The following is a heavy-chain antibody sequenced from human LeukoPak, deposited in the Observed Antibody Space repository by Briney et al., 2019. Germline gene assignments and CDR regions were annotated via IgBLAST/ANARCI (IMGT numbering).Heavy chain of an antibody. D-gene: IGHD2-2*01. V-gene: IGHV3-48*01. CDR1: GFTFSSYS. CDR2: ISSSSSTI. Sequence: PGGSLRLSCAASGFTFSSYSMNWVRQAPGKGLEWVSYISSSSSTIYYADSVKGRFTISRDNAKNSLYLQMNSLRAEDTAVYYCARGSPSCSDTSCNGNFDFWGQGTLVTVSS. J-gene: IGHJ4*02. CDR3: ARGSPSCSDTSCNGNFDF.